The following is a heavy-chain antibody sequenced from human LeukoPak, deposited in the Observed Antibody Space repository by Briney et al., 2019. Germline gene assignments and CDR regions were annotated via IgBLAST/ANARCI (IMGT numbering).Heavy chain of an antibody. D-gene: IGHD2-2*01. Sequence: PSETLSLTCTVSGGSISSSSYYWGWIRQPPGKGLEWIGEIYHSGSTNYNPSLQSRVTMSVDKSKNLFSLKLSSVTAADTAMYYCARVYCSTSSCNYFDYWGQGTLVTVSS. CDR1: GGSISSSSYY. CDR3: ARVYCSTSSCNYFDY. CDR2: IYHSGST. J-gene: IGHJ4*02. V-gene: IGHV4-39*07.